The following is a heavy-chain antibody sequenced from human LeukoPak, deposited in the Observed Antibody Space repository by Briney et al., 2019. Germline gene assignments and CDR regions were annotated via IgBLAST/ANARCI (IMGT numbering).Heavy chain of an antibody. CDR1: GGSISIGSYY. CDR3: ARGRGSYGPITGYYYYMDV. J-gene: IGHJ6*03. D-gene: IGHD5-18*01. CDR2: IYTSGST. Sequence: PSQTLSLTCTVSGGSISIGSYYWSWIRQPAGKGLEWIGRIYTSGSTNYNPSLKSRVTISVDTSKNQISLKLSSVTAADTAVYYWARGRGSYGPITGYYYYMDVWGKGTTVTVSS. V-gene: IGHV4-61*02.